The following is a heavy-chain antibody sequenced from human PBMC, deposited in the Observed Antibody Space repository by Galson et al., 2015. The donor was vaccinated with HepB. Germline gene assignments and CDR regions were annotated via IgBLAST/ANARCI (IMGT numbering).Heavy chain of an antibody. Sequence: SLRLSCAASGFTLSGYGMQWVRQAPGKGLEWVAVISYDGSVQYYAVSVKGRFTISRDNSQNTLYLQMNSLKPEDTAVYYCAKESGIPRYGAYFDYWGQGTQVTVSS. D-gene: IGHD4/OR15-4a*01. CDR3: AKESGIPRYGAYFDY. CDR1: GFTLSGYG. J-gene: IGHJ4*02. CDR2: ISYDGSVQ. V-gene: IGHV3-30*18.